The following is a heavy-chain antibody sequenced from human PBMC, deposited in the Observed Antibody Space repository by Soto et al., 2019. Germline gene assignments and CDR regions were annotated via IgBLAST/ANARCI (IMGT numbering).Heavy chain of an antibody. V-gene: IGHV3-15*07. D-gene: IGHD1-26*01. CDR2: IKSKIDGGTT. CDR3: TTDSDLTTTLVLFDF. J-gene: IGHJ4*01. CDR1: GLTFTRAW. Sequence: EVHLVESGGDLVEPGGSLRLSCVVSGLTFTRAWINWVRQAPGKGLEWVGRIKSKIDGGTTDFAAPVKGRFAISRDDSRDIVYLQMGNLKIEDTAVYYCTTDSDLTTTLVLFDFWGLGTLVTVSS.